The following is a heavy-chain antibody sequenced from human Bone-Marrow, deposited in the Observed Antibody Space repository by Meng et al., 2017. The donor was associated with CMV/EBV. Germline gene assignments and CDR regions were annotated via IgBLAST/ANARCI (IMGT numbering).Heavy chain of an antibody. Sequence: GESLKISCAASGFTVSSNYMSWVRQAPGKGLEWVSVIYSGGSTYYADSVKGRFTISRDNSKNTLQLQMNNLRAEDTAVYYCASPRAAGVRGDAFDIWGQGTMVTVSS. D-gene: IGHD6-13*01. CDR3: ASPRAAGVRGDAFDI. J-gene: IGHJ3*02. CDR1: GFTVSSNY. V-gene: IGHV3-53*01. CDR2: IYSGGST.